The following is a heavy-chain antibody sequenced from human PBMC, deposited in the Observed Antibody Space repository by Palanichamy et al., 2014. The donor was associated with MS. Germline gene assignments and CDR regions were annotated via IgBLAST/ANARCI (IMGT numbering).Heavy chain of an antibody. CDR3: ARAGDSNTYYNYFGY. J-gene: IGHJ4*02. CDR1: GFTFRAYG. Sequence: QVQLVESGGGVVQPGRSLRLSCAASGFTFRAYGVHWVRQAPGQGLEWVAGVRDDGTKECYGDSVRGRFTISRDDSRNTLFLQMNSLRVEDTAVYYCARAGDSNTYYNYFGYWGQGTLVTVSS. V-gene: IGHV3-33*01. CDR2: VRDDGTKE. D-gene: IGHD3-22*01.